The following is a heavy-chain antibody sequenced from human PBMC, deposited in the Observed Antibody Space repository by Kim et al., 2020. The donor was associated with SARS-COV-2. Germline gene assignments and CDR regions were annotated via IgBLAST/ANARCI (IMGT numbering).Heavy chain of an antibody. D-gene: IGHD5-12*01. J-gene: IGHJ6*02. CDR2: ISASNTYI. CDR3: ARSRMWIPCMDV. Sequence: GGSLRLSCEVSGFTVSAYNMNWVRQTPGKGLEWVSSISASNTYIKYADSVKGRFTISRDNAKNSLSLQMDSLGAEDTAVYYCARSRMWIPCMDVWGQGTTVTVSS. CDR1: GFTVSAYN. V-gene: IGHV3-21*01.